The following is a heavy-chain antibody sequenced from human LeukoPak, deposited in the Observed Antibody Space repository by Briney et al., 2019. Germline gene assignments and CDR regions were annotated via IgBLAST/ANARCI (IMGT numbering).Heavy chain of an antibody. D-gene: IGHD2-15*01. CDR2: IWYDGSNK. V-gene: IGHV3-33*01. Sequence: GRSLRLSCAASGFTLSSYAMHWVRQAPGKGLEWVAVIWYDGSNKYYADSVKGRFTISRDNSKNTLYLQMNGLRAEDTAVYYCARDRVVAAATEGYYFDYWGQGTLVTVSS. CDR3: ARDRVVAAATEGYYFDY. J-gene: IGHJ4*02. CDR1: GFTLSSYA.